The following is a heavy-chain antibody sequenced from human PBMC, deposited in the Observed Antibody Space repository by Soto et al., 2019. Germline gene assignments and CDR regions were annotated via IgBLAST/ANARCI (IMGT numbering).Heavy chain of an antibody. D-gene: IGHD2-15*01. V-gene: IGHV1-18*01. J-gene: IGHJ2*01. CDR3: ARCYCTVGSCYTCWHFDL. CDR1: GYTFADYG. Sequence: QAQLVQSGAEVKNPGASVKVSCQAGGYTFADYGISWVRQAPGQGLEWVGWIGPYNGNTNYAQNLQDIVTMSTDTSTNTAYTELRSLRSDDTALYYCARCYCTVGSCYTCWHFDLWGRGTLLTVSS. CDR2: IGPYNGNT.